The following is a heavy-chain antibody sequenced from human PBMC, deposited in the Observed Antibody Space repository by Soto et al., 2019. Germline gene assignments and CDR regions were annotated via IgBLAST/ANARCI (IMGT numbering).Heavy chain of an antibody. CDR3: AKGFLRFLEWVSVHGAFDI. D-gene: IGHD3-3*01. J-gene: IGHJ3*02. CDR1: GFTFSSYA. V-gene: IGHV3-23*01. Sequence: EVQLLESGGGLVQPGGSLRLSCAASGFTFSSYAMSWVRQAPGKGLEWVSAISGSGGSTYYADSVKGRFTISRDNSKNTLYLQMNSLRAEDTAVYYCAKGFLRFLEWVSVHGAFDIWGQGTMVTVSS. CDR2: ISGSGGST.